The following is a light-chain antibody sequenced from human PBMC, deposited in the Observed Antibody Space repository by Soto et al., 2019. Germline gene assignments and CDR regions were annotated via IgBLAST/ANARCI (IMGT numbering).Light chain of an antibody. CDR1: SSDVGGYDY. CDR3: LSYTSSSLYV. Sequence: QSALTQPASVSGSPGQSIAISCTGTSSDVGGYDYVSWYQQHPGKDPKLMIYDVTDRPSGVSNRFSGSKSGHTASLTISGLQAEDEAEYYCLSYTSSSLYVFGTGTKLTVL. CDR2: DVT. J-gene: IGLJ1*01. V-gene: IGLV2-14*01.